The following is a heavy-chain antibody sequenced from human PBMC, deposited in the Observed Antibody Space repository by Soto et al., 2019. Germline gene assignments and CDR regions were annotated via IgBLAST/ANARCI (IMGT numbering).Heavy chain of an antibody. D-gene: IGHD6-13*01. CDR1: GGSISSYY. CDR3: AREGVSSSWYNYYGMDV. J-gene: IGHJ6*02. CDR2: IYYSGST. Sequence: PSETLSLTCTVSGGSISSYYWSWIQQPPGKGLEWIGYIYYSGSTNYNPSLKSRVTISVDTSKNQFSLKLSSVTAADTAVYYCAREGVSSSWYNYYGMDVWGQGTTVTVSS. V-gene: IGHV4-59*01.